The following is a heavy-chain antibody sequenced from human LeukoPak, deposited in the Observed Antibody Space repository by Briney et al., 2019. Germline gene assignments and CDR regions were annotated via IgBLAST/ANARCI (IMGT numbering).Heavy chain of an antibody. J-gene: IGHJ4*02. CDR3: AKGTYYYDTPYYFDY. CDR2: ISSTGGTT. V-gene: IGHV3-23*01. Sequence: GGTLRLSCAASGFTFSSYGMSWVRQAPGKGLEWVSAISSTGGTTYYADSVKGRFTISRDNSKNTLYLQMNSLRAEDTAVYYCAKGTYYYDTPYYFDYWGQGTLVTVSS. D-gene: IGHD3-22*01. CDR1: GFTFSSYG.